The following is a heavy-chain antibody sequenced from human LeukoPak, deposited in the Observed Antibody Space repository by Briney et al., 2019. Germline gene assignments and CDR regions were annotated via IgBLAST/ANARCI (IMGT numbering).Heavy chain of an antibody. CDR1: FSNYY. CDR2: INPNSGGT. CDR3: ARGKTMVYCGGDCYRFDN. D-gene: IGHD2-21*02. J-gene: IGHJ4*02. V-gene: IGHV1-2*02. Sequence: ASVKVSCKAFSNYYIHWVRQAPGQGLEWMGWINPNSGGTNYAQKFQGRVTMTRDTSISTAYMELSRLLSGDTAVYYCARGKTMVYCGGDCYRFDNWGQGTLVTVSS.